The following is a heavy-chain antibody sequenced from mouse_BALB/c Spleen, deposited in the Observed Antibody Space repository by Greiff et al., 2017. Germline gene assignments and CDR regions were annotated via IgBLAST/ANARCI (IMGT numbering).Heavy chain of an antibody. Sequence: LKQPGSELVRPGASVKLSCKASGYTFTSYWMHWVKQRPGQGLEWIGNIYPGSGSTNYDEKFKSKATLTVDTSSSTAYMQLSSLTSEDSAVYYCLNWVACFAYWGQGTLVTVSA. CDR3: LNWVACFAY. D-gene: IGHD4-1*02. V-gene: IGHV1S22*01. CDR1: GYTFTSYW. J-gene: IGHJ3*01. CDR2: IYPGSGST.